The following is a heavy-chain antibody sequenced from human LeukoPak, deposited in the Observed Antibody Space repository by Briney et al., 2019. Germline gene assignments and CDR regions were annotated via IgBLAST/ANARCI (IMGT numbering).Heavy chain of an antibody. Sequence: PGESLKISFKGSGXSFTSYCIGWVRQKPGKGMEWMGIIFPGDSDTRYSPSFQGQVTISADKSISTAYLQWSSLKASDTAMYYCARRLTYDSRAYYCLDYWGQGTLVTVSS. CDR2: IFPGDSDT. CDR3: ARRLTYDSRAYYCLDY. J-gene: IGHJ4*02. V-gene: IGHV5-51*01. D-gene: IGHD3-22*01. CDR1: GXSFTSYC.